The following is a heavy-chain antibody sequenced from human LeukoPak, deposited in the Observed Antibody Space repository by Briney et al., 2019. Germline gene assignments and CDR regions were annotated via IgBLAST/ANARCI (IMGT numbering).Heavy chain of an antibody. CDR1: GGSISSGDYY. J-gene: IGHJ4*02. V-gene: IGHV4-30-4*01. Sequence: PSETLSLTCTVSGGSISSGDYYWSWIRQPPGKGLEWIGYIYYSGSTYYNPSLKSRVTISVGTSKNQFSLKLSSVTAADTAVYYCARQRDYCSSTSCYIHFDYWGQGTLVTVSS. D-gene: IGHD2-2*02. CDR3: ARQRDYCSSTSCYIHFDY. CDR2: IYYSGST.